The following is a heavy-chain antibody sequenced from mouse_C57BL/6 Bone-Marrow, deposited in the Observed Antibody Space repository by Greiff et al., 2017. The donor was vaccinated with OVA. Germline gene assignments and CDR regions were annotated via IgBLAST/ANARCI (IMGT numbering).Heavy chain of an antibody. V-gene: IGHV1-59*01. Sequence: VQLQQPGAELVRPGTSVKLSCKASGYTFTSYWMHWVKQRPGQGLEWIGVIDPSDSYTNYNQKFKGKATLTVDTSSSTAYMQRSSLTSEDSAVYYCARWDGYYVRAYAMDYWGQGTSVTVSS. D-gene: IGHD2-3*01. CDR2: IDPSDSYT. CDR1: GYTFTSYW. CDR3: ARWDGYYVRAYAMDY. J-gene: IGHJ4*01.